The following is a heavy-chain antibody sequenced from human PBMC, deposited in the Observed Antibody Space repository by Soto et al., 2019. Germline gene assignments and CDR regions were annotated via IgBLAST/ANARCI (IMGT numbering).Heavy chain of an antibody. D-gene: IGHD2-15*01. CDR1: GITFNNYA. CDR2: INHGGSEK. CDR3: ARGGPGCSGGSCYSEYYFDY. Sequence: GGSLRLSCAASGITFNNYAMTWVRKAVGEGLEWVSNINHGGSEKYYVDSVKGRFTISRDNAKNSLYLQMNSLRAEDTAVYYWARGGPGCSGGSCYSEYYFDYWGQGTLVTVSS. J-gene: IGHJ4*02. V-gene: IGHV3-7*01.